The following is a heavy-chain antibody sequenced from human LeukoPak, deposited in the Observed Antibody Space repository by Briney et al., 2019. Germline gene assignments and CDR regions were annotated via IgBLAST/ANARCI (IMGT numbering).Heavy chain of an antibody. CDR3: GSPRRGY. CDR1: GFTFSSYS. Sequence: QPGGSLRLSCAASGFTFSSYSMNWVRQAPGKGLEWVANINQDGREKYYVDSVKGRFTISRDNAKNSLYLQMNSLRAEDTAVYFCGSPRRGYWGQGTLVTVSS. CDR2: INQDGREK. V-gene: IGHV3-7*01. J-gene: IGHJ4*02.